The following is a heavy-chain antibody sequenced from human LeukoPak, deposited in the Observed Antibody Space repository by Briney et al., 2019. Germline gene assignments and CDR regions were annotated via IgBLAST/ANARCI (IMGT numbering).Heavy chain of an antibody. CDR1: GYTFTSYD. CDR3: ARRVGYCSGGSCYALNY. J-gene: IGHJ4*02. V-gene: IGHV1-8*01. D-gene: IGHD2-15*01. Sequence: APVKVSCKASGYTFTSYDINWVRQATGQGLEWMGWMNPNSGNTGYAQKLQGRVTMTRNTSISTAYMELSSLRSEDTAVYYCARRVGYCSGGSCYALNYWGQGTLVTVSS. CDR2: MNPNSGNT.